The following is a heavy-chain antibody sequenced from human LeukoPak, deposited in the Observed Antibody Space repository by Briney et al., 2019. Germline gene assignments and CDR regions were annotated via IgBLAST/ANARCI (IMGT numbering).Heavy chain of an antibody. CDR3: TKNDAYASGWSFDH. CDR1: GFTFSGET. Sequence: GGSLRLSCAGSGFTFSGETMNWVRQAPGKGLEWISYVNSRSDTIYYADSVKGRFIISRDNAKNSLYLQMNSLRAEDTGVYYCTKNDAYASGWSFDHWGQGTLATVSS. V-gene: IGHV3-48*01. D-gene: IGHD6-19*01. CDR2: VNSRSDTI. J-gene: IGHJ4*02.